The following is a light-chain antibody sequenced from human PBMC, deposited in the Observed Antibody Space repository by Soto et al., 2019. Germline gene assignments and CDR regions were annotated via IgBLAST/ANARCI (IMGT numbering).Light chain of an antibody. CDR2: DVS. V-gene: IGLV2-14*01. CDR1: SSDVGGYNY. Sequence: QSALTQPASVSGSPGQSITISCTGTSSDVGGYNYVSWYQQHPGKAPKLMIYDVSNRPSGVSNRFSGSKSGNTASLTISGLQAEDEADYYGSSYTSSSSPYVFGTGTKVT. CDR3: SSYTSSSSPYV. J-gene: IGLJ1*01.